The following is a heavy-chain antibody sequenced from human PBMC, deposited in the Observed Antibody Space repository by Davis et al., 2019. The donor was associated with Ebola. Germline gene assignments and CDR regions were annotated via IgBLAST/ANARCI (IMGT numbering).Heavy chain of an antibody. J-gene: IGHJ3*02. Sequence: GESLKISCKGYGNSFARYWIGWVRQMPGKGLECMGIIYTGDSDTRYSPSFRGQVTISADKSIKTAFLQWSSLKASDTAMYYCATLRRTITGMDDAFDIWGQGTMVTVSS. CDR3: ATLRRTITGMDDAFDI. D-gene: IGHD1-20*01. CDR2: IYTGDSDT. CDR1: GNSFARYW. V-gene: IGHV5-51*01.